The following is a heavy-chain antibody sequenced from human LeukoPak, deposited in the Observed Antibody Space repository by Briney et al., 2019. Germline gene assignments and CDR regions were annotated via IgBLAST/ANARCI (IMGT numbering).Heavy chain of an antibody. Sequence: GSLRLSCAASGFPFSSYAMSGVRQAPGKGLEWVSAISAGGGNTYYADSVKGRSTISRDNTKNTLYLQMNSLRAEDTAVYYCAKVLSSTWYSVGYWGQGTLVTVSS. CDR3: AKVLSSTWYSVGY. J-gene: IGHJ4*02. D-gene: IGHD6-13*01. CDR1: GFPFSSYA. CDR2: ISAGGGNT. V-gene: IGHV3-23*01.